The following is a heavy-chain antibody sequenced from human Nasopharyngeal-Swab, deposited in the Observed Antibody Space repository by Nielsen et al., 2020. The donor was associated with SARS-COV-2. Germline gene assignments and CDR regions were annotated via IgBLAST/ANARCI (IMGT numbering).Heavy chain of an antibody. J-gene: IGHJ4*02. CDR2: VRSKANNYAT. D-gene: IGHD2-15*01. V-gene: IGHV3-73*01. CDR1: GFTFSDFA. CDR3: TRCGGSCYAGRDY. Sequence: GASLPISCAASGFTFSDFAVHWVRQASGKGVEWVGRVRSKANNYATAYAASVKGRFTISRDDSKNTAYLQMNSLKTEDTAVYYCTRCGGSCYAGRDYWGQGTLVTVSS.